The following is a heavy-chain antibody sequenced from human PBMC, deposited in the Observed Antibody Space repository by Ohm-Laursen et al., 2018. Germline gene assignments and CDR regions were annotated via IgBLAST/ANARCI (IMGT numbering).Heavy chain of an antibody. Sequence: GTLSLTCAVSGYSISSGYYWGWIRQPPGKGLEWIGSIYHSGSTYYNPSLKSRVTISVDTSKNQFSLKLSSVTAADTALYYCARGLWWFDPWGQGTLVTVSS. CDR3: ARGLWWFDP. CDR2: IYHSGST. V-gene: IGHV4-38-2*01. CDR1: GYSISSGYY. J-gene: IGHJ5*02.